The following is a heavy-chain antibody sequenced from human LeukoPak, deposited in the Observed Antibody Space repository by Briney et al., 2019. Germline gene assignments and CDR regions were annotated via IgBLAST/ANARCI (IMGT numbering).Heavy chain of an antibody. CDR1: GFTFRSYE. D-gene: IGHD2-15*01. CDR2: LSSSGSAF. CDR3: ARDHLYSSQMAPYYYYYMDV. Sequence: PGGSLRLSCEDSGFTFRSYEMNWVRQAPGKGLEWIAYLSSSGSAFSYADSVKGRFTISRDNAKNSLYLQMNSLRAEDTAVYYCARDHLYSSQMAPYYYYYMDVWGKGTTVTISS. V-gene: IGHV3-48*03. J-gene: IGHJ6*03.